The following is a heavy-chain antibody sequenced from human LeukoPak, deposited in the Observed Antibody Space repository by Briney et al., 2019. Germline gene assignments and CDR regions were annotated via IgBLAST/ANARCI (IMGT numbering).Heavy chain of an antibody. D-gene: IGHD2-15*01. CDR3: ARDEGYCSGGSCYHDAFDI. Sequence: SETLSLTCTVSGYSISNGYYWGWIRQPPGKGLEWIGSIYHSGSAYYNPSLKSRVTISVDTSKNQFSLKLSSVTAADTAVYYCARDEGYCSGGSCYHDAFDIWGQGTMVTVSS. CDR2: IYHSGSA. J-gene: IGHJ3*02. CDR1: GYSISNGYY. V-gene: IGHV4-38-2*02.